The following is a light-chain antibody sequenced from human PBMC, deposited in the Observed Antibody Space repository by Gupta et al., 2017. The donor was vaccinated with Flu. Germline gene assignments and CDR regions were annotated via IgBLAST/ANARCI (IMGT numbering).Light chain of an antibody. CDR2: YYSDSDK. J-gene: IGLJ2*01. CDR3: MIWPSNAWV. Sequence: PVLTQPPSSSASPGESDRLTCTLPSDINVGSYNIYWYQQKPGSPPRYLLYYYSDSDKGQGSGVPSRFSVSKDASAHTGILLISGLQSEDEADYYCMIWPSNAWVFGGGTKLTVL. CDR1: SDINVGSYN. V-gene: IGLV5-37*01.